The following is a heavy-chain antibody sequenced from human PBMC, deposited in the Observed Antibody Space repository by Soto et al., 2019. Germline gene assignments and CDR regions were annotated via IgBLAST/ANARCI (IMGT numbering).Heavy chain of an antibody. CDR1: GVSINSYW. Sequence: SSSPLSLTCRFSGVSINSYWGIWIRHPAGKGLEWIGRVYSSGTTDYNPSLNSRATLSVETSKNQFSLKLSSVTAADTAVYYCARDIGSYAYGEGYWGQGIQVTVPQ. D-gene: IGHD3-10*01. V-gene: IGHV4-4*07. CDR2: VYSSGTT. J-gene: IGHJ4*02. CDR3: ARDIGSYAYGEGY.